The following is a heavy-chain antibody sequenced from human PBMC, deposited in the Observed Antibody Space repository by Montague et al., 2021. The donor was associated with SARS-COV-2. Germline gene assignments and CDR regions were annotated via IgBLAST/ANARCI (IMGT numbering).Heavy chain of an antibody. CDR1: GFSFNTHV. V-gene: IGHV3-23*03. CDR3: AKVNERERAIYYYGMDV. Sequence: SLRLSCAATGFSFNTHVVTWVRQSPGKGLEWVAIIYSDGRTYYGDSVKGRFTTFTDSSKTTLYVQMNNLRPEDTAVYYCAKVNERERAIYYYGMDVWGQGTTVTVS. CDR2: IYSDGRT. D-gene: IGHD1-1*01. J-gene: IGHJ6*02.